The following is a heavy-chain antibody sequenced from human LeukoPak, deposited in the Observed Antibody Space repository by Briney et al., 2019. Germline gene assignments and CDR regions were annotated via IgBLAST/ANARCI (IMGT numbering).Heavy chain of an antibody. CDR2: INHSGST. V-gene: IGHV4-34*01. J-gene: IGHJ6*03. CDR1: GGSFSGYY. Sequence: SETLSLTCAVYGGSFSGYYWSWIRQPPGKGLEWIGEINHSGSTNYNPSLKSRVTISVDTSKNQFSLKLSSVTAADTAVYYCARGPLLDYYYYMDVWGKGTTVTVSS. D-gene: IGHD2-15*01. CDR3: ARGPLLDYYYYMDV.